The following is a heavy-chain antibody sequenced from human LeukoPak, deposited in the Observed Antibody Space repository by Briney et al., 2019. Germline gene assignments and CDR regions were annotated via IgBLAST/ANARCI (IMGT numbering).Heavy chain of an antibody. D-gene: IGHD3-10*01. J-gene: IGHJ4*02. CDR2: ISDDGSIT. Sequence: GRSLRLFRAVSVFTFSRDWMHCVPGAPGRRLVCGLGISDDGSITTYADYVKGRFTITRDNAKNTSYLQMNSLGYEDTAVYFCGRDAVLGSGSVDYWGQGTLVTVSS. CDR3: GRDAVLGSGSVDY. V-gene: IGHV3-74*03. CDR1: VFTFSRDW.